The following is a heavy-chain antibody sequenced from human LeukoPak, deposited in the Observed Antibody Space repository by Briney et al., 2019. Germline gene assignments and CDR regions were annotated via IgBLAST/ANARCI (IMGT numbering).Heavy chain of an antibody. J-gene: IGHJ4*02. Sequence: SETLSLTCTVSGGSISSGGYYWSWIRQHPGKGLEWIGYIYYSGSTYYNPSLKSRVTISVDTSKNQFSLKLISVTAADTAVYYCARGLVPQLARYYFDYWGQGTLVTVSS. CDR3: ARGLVPQLARYYFDY. V-gene: IGHV4-31*03. CDR2: IYYSGST. CDR1: GGSISSGGYY. D-gene: IGHD6-6*01.